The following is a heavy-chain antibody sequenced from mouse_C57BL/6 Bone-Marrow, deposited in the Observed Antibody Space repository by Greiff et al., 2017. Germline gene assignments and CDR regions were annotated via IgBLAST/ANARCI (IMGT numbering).Heavy chain of an antibody. J-gene: IGHJ2*01. CDR1: GYTFTSYW. CDR2: IDPSDSET. V-gene: IGHV1-52*01. CDR3: ARWGLDY. D-gene: IGHD3-3*01. Sequence: QVHVKQPGAELVRPGSSVKLSCKASGYTFTSYWMPWVQQTPIQGLEWIGNIDPSDSETHYNQKFKDKATLTVDKSYSTDYMQLSRLTSEDSAVYYCARWGLDYWGQGTTLTVSS.